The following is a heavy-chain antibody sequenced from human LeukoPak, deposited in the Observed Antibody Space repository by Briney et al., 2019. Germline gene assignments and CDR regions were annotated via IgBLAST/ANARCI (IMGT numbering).Heavy chain of an antibody. Sequence: SETLSLTCTVSGGSISSYYWSWIRQPPGEGLEWIGYIYYSGSTNYNPSLKSRVTISVDTSKNQFSLKLSSVTAADTAVYYCARAQKKYYYDSSGYHSRDYFDYWGQGTLVTVSS. CDR2: IYYSGST. D-gene: IGHD3-22*01. CDR1: GGSISSYY. V-gene: IGHV4-59*01. J-gene: IGHJ4*02. CDR3: ARAQKKYYYDSSGYHSRDYFDY.